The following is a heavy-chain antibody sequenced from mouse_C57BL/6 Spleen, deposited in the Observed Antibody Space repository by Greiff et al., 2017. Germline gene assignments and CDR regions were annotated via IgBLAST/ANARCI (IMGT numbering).Heavy chain of an antibody. CDR2: INPSSGCT. Sequence: QVQLQQSGAELARPGASVKMSCKASGYTFTSYSMHWVKQRPGQGLEWIGYINPSSGCTKYNQKFKDKATLTADKSSSTAYMQLSSLTSEDSAVYYCARCDWDYYFDYWGQGTTLTVSS. V-gene: IGHV1-4*01. J-gene: IGHJ2*01. CDR1: GYTFTSYS. CDR3: ARCDWDYYFDY. D-gene: IGHD4-1*01.